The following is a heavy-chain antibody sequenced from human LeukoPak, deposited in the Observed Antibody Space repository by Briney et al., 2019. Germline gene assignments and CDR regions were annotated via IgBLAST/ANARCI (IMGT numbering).Heavy chain of an antibody. Sequence: PGGSLRLSCAASGFTFSSYGMSWVRQAPGKGLEWVSAISGSGGSTYYADSVKGRFTISRDNSKNTLYLQMNSLRAEDTAVYYCARPRQYYDYVWGTNNCMDVWGKGTTVTISS. J-gene: IGHJ6*03. CDR3: ARPRQYYDYVWGTNNCMDV. CDR2: ISGSGGST. V-gene: IGHV3-23*01. CDR1: GFTFSSYG. D-gene: IGHD3-16*01.